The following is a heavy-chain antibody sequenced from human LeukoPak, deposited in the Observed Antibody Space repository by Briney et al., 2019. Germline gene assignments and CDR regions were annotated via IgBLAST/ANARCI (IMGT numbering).Heavy chain of an antibody. J-gene: IGHJ6*03. CDR1: GGSISSYC. CDR2: IYYSGST. V-gene: IGHV4-59*01. Sequence: SETLSLTCTVSGGSISSYCWSWIRQPPGKGLEWLGYIYYSGSTNYNPSLKSRVTISVDTSKNQFSLKLSSVTAADTAVYYCARETSQKGAHYMDVWGKGTTVTISS. CDR3: ARETSQKGAHYMDV. D-gene: IGHD3-16*01.